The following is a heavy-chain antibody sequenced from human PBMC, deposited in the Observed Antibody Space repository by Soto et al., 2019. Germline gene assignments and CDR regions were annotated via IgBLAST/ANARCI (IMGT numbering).Heavy chain of an antibody. Sequence: SETLSLTCAVYGGSFSGHSWSWIRQPPGKGLEWIGEINNSGSTNDNPSLKSRVTIPVDTSKNQFSLKLSSVTAADTAVYYCARGKTYCSGGSCYEQYDYWGQGTLVTVSS. CDR2: INNSGST. D-gene: IGHD2-15*01. CDR1: GGSFSGHS. CDR3: ARGKTYCSGGSCYEQYDY. V-gene: IGHV4-34*01. J-gene: IGHJ4*02.